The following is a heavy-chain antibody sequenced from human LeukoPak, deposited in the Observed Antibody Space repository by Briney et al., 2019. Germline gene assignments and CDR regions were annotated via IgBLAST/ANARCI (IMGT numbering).Heavy chain of an antibody. J-gene: IGHJ4*02. V-gene: IGHV3-23*01. D-gene: IGHD6-19*01. CDR2: ISGSGGST. Sequence: GGSLRLSCADSGFSLSNYAMTWVRQAPGKGLEWVSGISGSGGSTYYADSVKGRFTISRDNSKNTLYLQMNSLRAEDTAVYYCARGYSSGWWGYYFDYWGQGTLVTVSS. CDR3: ARGYSSGWWGYYFDY. CDR1: GFSLSNYA.